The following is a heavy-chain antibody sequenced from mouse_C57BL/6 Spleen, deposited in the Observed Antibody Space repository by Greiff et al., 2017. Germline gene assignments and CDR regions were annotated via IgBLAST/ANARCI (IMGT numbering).Heavy chain of an antibody. V-gene: IGHV1-47*01. J-gene: IGHJ1*03. CDR1: GYTFTTYP. CDR2: FHPYNDDT. CDR3: ARRALTGYFEV. Sequence: VQLQQPGAELVKPGASVKMSCKASGYTFTTYPIEWMKQNHGKSLEWIGNFHPYNDDTKYNEKFKGKATLTVEKSSSTAYMELSRLTSDDSAVYCGARRALTGYFEVWGTGTTVTVYS.